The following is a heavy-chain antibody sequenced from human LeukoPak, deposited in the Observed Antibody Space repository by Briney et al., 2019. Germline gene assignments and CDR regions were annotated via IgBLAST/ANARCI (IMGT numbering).Heavy chain of an antibody. J-gene: IGHJ6*03. D-gene: IGHD6-19*01. CDR1: GYTFTSYD. CDR3: ARARHSSGWTRKSRYYYYYMDV. V-gene: IGHV1-8*01. CDR2: MNPNSGNT. Sequence: ASVKVSCKASGYTFTSYDINWVRQATGRGLEWMGWMNPNSGNTGYAQKFQGRVTMTRNTSISTAYMELSSLRSEDTAVYYCARARHSSGWTRKSRYYYYYMDVWGKGTTVTIS.